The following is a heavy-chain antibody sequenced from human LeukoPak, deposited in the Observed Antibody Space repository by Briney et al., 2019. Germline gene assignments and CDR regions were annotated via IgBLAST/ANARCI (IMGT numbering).Heavy chain of an antibody. Sequence: PGGSLRLSCAASGFTFSTYGIHWARQAPGKGLEWVAFIRYDGSKTHYADSVKGRFTISRDNSKNTLYLQMKSLRAEDTAVYYCVREGGGSFGRSYYFDYWGQGTLVTVSS. CDR3: VREGGGSFGRSYYFDY. J-gene: IGHJ4*02. D-gene: IGHD1-26*01. V-gene: IGHV3-30*02. CDR2: IRYDGSKT. CDR1: GFTFSTYG.